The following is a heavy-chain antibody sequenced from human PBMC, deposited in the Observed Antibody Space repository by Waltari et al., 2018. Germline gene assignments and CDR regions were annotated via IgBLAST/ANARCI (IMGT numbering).Heavy chain of an antibody. J-gene: IGHJ3*02. D-gene: IGHD3-22*01. CDR2: IKGDGSLK. Sequence: EVQLVEAGGGWVQPGGSLRRSCAASGFRCSHYWMSWVRQAQGKGLEWGADIKGDGSLKYYLDSVRGRFSISRDNTKNSVDLQMNSLRAEDTAVYYCARDDSSSGSYDAFDIWGQGTMVAVSS. CDR3: ARDDSSSGSYDAFDI. V-gene: IGHV3-7*01. CDR1: GFRCSHYW.